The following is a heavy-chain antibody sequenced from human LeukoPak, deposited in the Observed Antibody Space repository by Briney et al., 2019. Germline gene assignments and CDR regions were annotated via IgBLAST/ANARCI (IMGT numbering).Heavy chain of an antibody. D-gene: IGHD2-2*01. J-gene: IGHJ4*01. CDR2: IYYSGNT. Sequence: SETLSLTCIVSGGSISGHYWSWIRRPPGKGLEWIGYIYYSGNTNYNPSLKSRLTISIDTSKNQFSLHLSSVTAADTAVYYCARVLPPGYSDYWGQEPWSPSPQ. CDR1: GGSISGHY. CDR3: ARVLPPGYSDY. V-gene: IGHV4-59*11.